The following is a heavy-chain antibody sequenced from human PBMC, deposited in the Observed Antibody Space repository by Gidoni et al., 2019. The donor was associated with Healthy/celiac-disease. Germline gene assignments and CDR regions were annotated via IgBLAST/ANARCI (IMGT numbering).Heavy chain of an antibody. D-gene: IGHD6-13*01. J-gene: IGHJ3*02. CDR3: AREAADAFDI. Sequence: EVQLVESGGGLVQPGGSLRLSCSASGFTFSSYEMNWVRQAPGKGLEWVSYIRSSGSTIYYADSVKGRFTISRDNAKNSLYLQMNSLRAEDTAVYYCAREAADAFDIWGQGTMVTVSS. V-gene: IGHV3-48*03. CDR1: GFTFSSYE. CDR2: IRSSGSTI.